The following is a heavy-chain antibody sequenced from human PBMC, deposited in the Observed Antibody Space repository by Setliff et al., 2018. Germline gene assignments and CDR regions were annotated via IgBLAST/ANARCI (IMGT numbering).Heavy chain of an antibody. CDR2: IYFSGST. CDR1: GGSISSYY. V-gene: IGHV4-59*01. D-gene: IGHD3-16*02. Sequence: SETLSLTCTVSGGSISSYYWSWVRQPPGKGLEWIGYIYFSGSTDYNPSLKSRVTISVDTSKNQFSLNLSSVTAADTAVYYCARGYHYYYMDVWGKGTTVTVSS. J-gene: IGHJ6*03. CDR3: ARGYHYYYMDV.